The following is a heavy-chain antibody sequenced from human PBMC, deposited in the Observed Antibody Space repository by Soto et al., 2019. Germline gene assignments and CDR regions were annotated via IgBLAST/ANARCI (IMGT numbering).Heavy chain of an antibody. V-gene: IGHV3-23*01. CDR2: ISGSGGST. D-gene: IGHD3-3*01. CDR3: VIYDFWSGYSWARGAFDI. J-gene: IGHJ3*02. Sequence: EVQLLESGGGLVQPGGSLRLSCAASGFTFSSYAMSWVRQAPGKGLEWVSAISGSGGSTYYADSVKGRFTISRDNSKNTLYLQMNSLRAEDTAVYYYVIYDFWSGYSWARGAFDIWGQGTMVTVSS. CDR1: GFTFSSYA.